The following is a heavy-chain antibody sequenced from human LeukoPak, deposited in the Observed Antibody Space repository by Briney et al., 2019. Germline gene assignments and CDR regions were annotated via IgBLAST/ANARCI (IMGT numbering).Heavy chain of an antibody. J-gene: IGHJ4*02. Sequence: GGTLRLSRSLSGFTFSNYGMRWVREAPGEGLGWVSAISCSGGTTYYADSVKGQFTISRDNSNNTLYLQLNSLRVEDTAVYYCAKDHLPAIVVAGRDYWGQGTLVTVSS. CDR1: GFTFSNYG. CDR3: AKDHLPAIVVAGRDY. D-gene: IGHD6-19*01. CDR2: ISCSGGTT. V-gene: IGHV3-23*01.